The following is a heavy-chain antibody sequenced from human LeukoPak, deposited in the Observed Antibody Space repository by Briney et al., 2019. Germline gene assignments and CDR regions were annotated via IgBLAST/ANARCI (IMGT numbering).Heavy chain of an antibody. V-gene: IGHV4-34*01. CDR3: ARGGYDFWSGHASLFDY. Sequence: SETLSLTCAVYGGSFSGYYWSWIRQPPGKGLEWIGEINHSGSTNYNPSLKSRVTISVDTSKNQFSPKLSSVTAADTAVYYCARGGYDFWSGHASLFDYWGQGTLVTVSS. D-gene: IGHD3-3*01. CDR2: INHSGST. CDR1: GGSFSGYY. J-gene: IGHJ4*02.